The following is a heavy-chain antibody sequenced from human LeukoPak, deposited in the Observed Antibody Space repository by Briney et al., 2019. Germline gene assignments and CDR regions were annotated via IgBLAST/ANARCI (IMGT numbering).Heavy chain of an antibody. J-gene: IGHJ5*02. CDR2: ISGSGGST. V-gene: IGHV3-23*01. CDR1: GFTFSSYA. D-gene: IGHD2-2*01. CDR3: ATWVLVVVPNWFDP. Sequence: QAGGSLRLSCAASGFTFSSYAMNWVRQAPGKGLEWVSAISGSGGSTYYADSVKGRFTISRDNSKNTLYLQMNGLRAEDTAVYYCATWVLVVVPNWFDPWGQGTLVTVSS.